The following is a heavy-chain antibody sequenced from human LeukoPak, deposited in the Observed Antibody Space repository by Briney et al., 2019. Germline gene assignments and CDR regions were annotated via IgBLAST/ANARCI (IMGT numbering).Heavy chain of an antibody. V-gene: IGHV3-66*02. CDR3: ARDSRLSTGVSDY. CDR2: IYSGGST. D-gene: IGHD1-14*01. J-gene: IGHJ4*02. Sequence: GGSLRLSCAASGFTVSSNYMSWVRQAPGKGLEWVSVIYSGGSTYYADSVKGRFTISRDNSKNTLYLQMNSLRAEDTAAYYCARDSRLSTGVSDYWGQGTLVTVSS. CDR1: GFTVSSNY.